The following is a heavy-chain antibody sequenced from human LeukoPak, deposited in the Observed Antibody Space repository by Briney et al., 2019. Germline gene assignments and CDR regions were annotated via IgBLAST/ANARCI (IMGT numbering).Heavy chain of an antibody. J-gene: IGHJ4*02. V-gene: IGHV4-34*01. CDR1: GGSFSGYY. CDR2: INHSGST. D-gene: IGHD3-22*01. Sequence: SETLSLTCAVYGGSFSGYYWSWVRQPPGKGLEWIGEINHSGSTNYNPSLKSRVTISVDTSKNQFSLKLSSVTAADTAVYYCARADSSGYYSYYFDYWGQGTLVTVSS. CDR3: ARADSSGYYSYYFDY.